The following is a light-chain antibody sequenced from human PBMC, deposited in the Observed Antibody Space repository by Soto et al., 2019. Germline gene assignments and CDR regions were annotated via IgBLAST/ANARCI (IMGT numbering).Light chain of an antibody. J-gene: IGKJ4*01. CDR2: DAS. V-gene: IGKV3-11*01. CDR3: QQRSNWPLS. Sequence: PGERATLSCRASQSVSSSLAWYQQKPGQAPRLLIYDASNRATGIPARFSGSGSETDFNLTVSSLEPEDFAVYYCQQRSNWPLSFGGGTKVDIK. CDR1: QSVSSS.